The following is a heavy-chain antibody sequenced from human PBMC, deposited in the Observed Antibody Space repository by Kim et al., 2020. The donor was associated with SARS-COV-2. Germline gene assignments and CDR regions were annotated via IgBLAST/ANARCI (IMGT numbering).Heavy chain of an antibody. D-gene: IGHD6-13*01. V-gene: IGHV3-11*06. Sequence: GGSLRLSCAASGFTFSDYYMSWIRQAPGKGLEWVSYISSSSSYTNYADSVKGRFTISRDNAKNSLYLQMNSLRAEDTAVYYCAGILSSSWPYGMDVWGQGTTVTVSS. J-gene: IGHJ6*02. CDR3: AGILSSSWPYGMDV. CDR1: GFTFSDYY. CDR2: ISSSSSYT.